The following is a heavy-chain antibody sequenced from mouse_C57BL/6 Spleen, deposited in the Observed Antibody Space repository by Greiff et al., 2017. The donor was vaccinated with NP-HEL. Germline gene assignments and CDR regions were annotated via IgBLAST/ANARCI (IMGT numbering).Heavy chain of an antibody. D-gene: IGHD3-3*01. CDR3: ARCLGYYAMDY. J-gene: IGHJ4*01. CDR2: IYPGDGDT. Sequence: VQLQQSGPELVKPGASVKISCKASGYAFSSSWMNWVKQRPGKGLEWIGRIYPGDGDTNYNGKFKGKATLTADKSSSTAYMQLSSLTSEDSAVYFCARCLGYYAMDYWGQGTSVTVSS. CDR1: GYAFSSSW. V-gene: IGHV1-82*01.